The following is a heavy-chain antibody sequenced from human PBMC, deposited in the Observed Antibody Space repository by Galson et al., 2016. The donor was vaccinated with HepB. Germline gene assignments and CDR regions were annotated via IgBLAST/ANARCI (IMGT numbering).Heavy chain of an antibody. J-gene: IGHJ3*01. D-gene: IGHD3-16*01. CDR3: ARDAEAYVDAFDF. CDR1: GDSVSSGNVG. CDR2: TYFRSTWLY. V-gene: IGHV6-1*01. Sequence: CAISGDSVSSGNVGWNWIRQSPSRGLEWLGRTYFRSTWLYDYAVSVQSRITIVPNTSKNEFSLQLASVTPEDTAIYYCARDAEAYVDAFDFWGQGTIVTVSS.